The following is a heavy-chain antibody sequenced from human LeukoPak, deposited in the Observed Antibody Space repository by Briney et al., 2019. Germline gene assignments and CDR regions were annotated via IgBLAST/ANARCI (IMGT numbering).Heavy chain of an antibody. V-gene: IGHV3-30-3*01. CDR3: ARDLRRYCSSTSCYLDY. J-gene: IGHJ4*02. CDR2: ISYDGSNK. CDR1: GFTFSSYA. D-gene: IGHD2-2*01. Sequence: PGGSLRFSCAASGFTFSSYAMHWVRQAPGKGLEWVAVISYDGSNKYYADSVKGRFTISRDNSKNTLYLQMNSLRAEDTAVYYCARDLRRYCSSTSCYLDYWGQGTLVTVSS.